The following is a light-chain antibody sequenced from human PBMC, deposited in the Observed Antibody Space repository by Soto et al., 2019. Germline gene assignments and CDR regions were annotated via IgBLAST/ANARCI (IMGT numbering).Light chain of an antibody. CDR2: ETT. V-gene: IGLV2-23*01. CDR3: CSYTGNRNLV. Sequence: QSALTQPASVSGSPGQSITVSCTGTSSDVGTYDLVSWYQQHPGKAPKLMIYETTKRPSGVSNRFSGSKSDNTASLTISGLQAEDEADYFCCSYTGNRNLVFGGGTKVTVL. CDR1: SSDVGTYDL. J-gene: IGLJ3*02.